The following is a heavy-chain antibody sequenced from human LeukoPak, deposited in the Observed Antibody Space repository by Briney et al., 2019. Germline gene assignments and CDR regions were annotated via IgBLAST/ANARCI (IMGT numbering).Heavy chain of an antibody. CDR1: GFTFSSYD. V-gene: IGHV3-13*05. CDR2: IGTAGDP. J-gene: IGHJ6*04. D-gene: IGHD1-26*01. CDR3: ARGASREGRYYYYGMDV. Sequence: GGPLRLSCAASGFTFSSYDMHWVRQATGKGLEWVSAIGTAGDPYYPGSVKGRFTISRENAKNSLYLQMNSLRAGDTAVYYCARGASREGRYYYYGMDVWGKGTTVTVSS.